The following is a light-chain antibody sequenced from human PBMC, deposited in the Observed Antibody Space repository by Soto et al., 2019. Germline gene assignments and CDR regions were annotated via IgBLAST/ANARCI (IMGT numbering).Light chain of an antibody. V-gene: IGKV4-1*01. J-gene: IGKJ2*01. CDR3: QQYYTHVRT. CDR1: QSVLYSSNNRNY. Sequence: DIVMTQSPDSLAVSLGERATINCKSSQSVLYSSNNRNYLAWYQQKPGQPPKLLIYWASTRESGVPDRFSGSGSGTDVTLTISSLQAEDVAVYYCQQYYTHVRTFGQGTKLEIK. CDR2: WAS.